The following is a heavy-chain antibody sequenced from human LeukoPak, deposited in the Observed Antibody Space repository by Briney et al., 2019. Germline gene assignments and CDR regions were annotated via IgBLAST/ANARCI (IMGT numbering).Heavy chain of an antibody. D-gene: IGHD1-1*01. V-gene: IGHV3-33*06. CDR1: GFTFSSYG. CDR3: AKDGNNWKTNPAYYFDY. Sequence: PGGSPRLSCAASGFTFSSYGMHWVRQAPGKGLEWVAVIWYDGSNKYYADSVKVRFTISRDNSKNTLYLQMNSLRAEDTAVYYCAKDGNNWKTNPAYYFDYWGQGTLVTVSS. CDR2: IWYDGSNK. J-gene: IGHJ4*02.